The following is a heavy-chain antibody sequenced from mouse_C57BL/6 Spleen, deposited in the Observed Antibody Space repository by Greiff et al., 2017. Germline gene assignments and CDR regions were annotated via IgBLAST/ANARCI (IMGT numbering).Heavy chain of an antibody. CDR2: ICHGDGYT. Sequence: HVQLKESGAGLVKPGASVKISCTASGYAFSSYWMNWVRQSPGKGLEWIGQICHGDGYTNYPGKFKGQVTLTADKAYSTPYMQLSSLTSEDSAVYYCARVELRVYYYAMDYWGQGTSVTVSS. J-gene: IGHJ4*01. V-gene: IGHV1-80*01. CDR1: GYAFSSYW. CDR3: ARVELRVYYYAMDY.